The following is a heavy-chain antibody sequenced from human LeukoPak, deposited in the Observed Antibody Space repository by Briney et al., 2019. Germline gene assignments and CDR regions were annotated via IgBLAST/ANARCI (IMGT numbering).Heavy chain of an antibody. CDR3: ATSLGTPRRAVSVSRRFDP. Sequence: PSETLSLTCAVCGGSFSGYYWSWIRQPPGKGLEWIGEINHSGSTNYNPSLKSRVTISVDTSKNQFSLKLSSVTAADTAVYYCATSLGTPRRAVSVSRRFDPWGQGTLVTVSS. CDR1: GGSFSGYY. CDR2: INHSGST. V-gene: IGHV4-34*01. D-gene: IGHD1-14*01. J-gene: IGHJ5*02.